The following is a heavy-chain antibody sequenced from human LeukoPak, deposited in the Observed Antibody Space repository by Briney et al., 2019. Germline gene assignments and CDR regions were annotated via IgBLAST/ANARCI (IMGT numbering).Heavy chain of an antibody. D-gene: IGHD5-12*01. V-gene: IGHV3-23*01. CDR3: AKEIFSGLLYIDY. Sequence: PGRSLRLSCAGSGFIFNNYAMHWVRQPPGKGLEWVSAITDAVGSTHYADSVKGRFTISSDNSKNTVYLQMNSLRPEDMAVYYCAKEIFSGLLYIDYWGQGTLVTVSS. J-gene: IGHJ4*02. CDR1: GFIFNNYA. CDR2: ITDAVGST.